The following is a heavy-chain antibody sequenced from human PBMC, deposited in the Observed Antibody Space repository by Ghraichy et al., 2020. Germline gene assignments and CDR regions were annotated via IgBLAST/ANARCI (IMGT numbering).Heavy chain of an antibody. CDR3: GRDGLVVVVAATHEYFHH. D-gene: IGHD2-15*01. CDR1: SSPVNNYV. Sequence: ASVKVSCKTSSSPVNNYVTNWLLLSPLLGQEWKGWISTYNGDTNYAQKFQGRVTMTTDTSTNTAYMELRSLRPDHTAVYYCGRDGLVVVVAATHEYFHHLGQGTLVTVSS. J-gene: IGHJ1*01. V-gene: IGHV1-18*01. CDR2: ISTYNGDT.